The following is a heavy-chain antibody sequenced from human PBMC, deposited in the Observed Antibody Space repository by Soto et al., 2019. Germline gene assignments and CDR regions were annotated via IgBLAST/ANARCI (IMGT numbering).Heavy chain of an antibody. CDR1: GFTVSSNY. V-gene: IGHV3-53*01. D-gene: IGHD3-22*01. CDR3: ARDSNYYDSSGYYLPGY. Sequence: GSLRLSCAASGFTVSSNYMSWVRQAPGKGLEWVSVIYSGGSTYYADSVKGRFTISRDNSKNTLYLQMNSLRAEDTAVYYCARDSNYYDSSGYYLPGYWGQGTLVTVSS. CDR2: IYSGGST. J-gene: IGHJ4*02.